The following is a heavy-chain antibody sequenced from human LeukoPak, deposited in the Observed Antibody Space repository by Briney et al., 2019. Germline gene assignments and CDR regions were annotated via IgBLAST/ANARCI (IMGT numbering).Heavy chain of an antibody. CDR2: ISSSGTTI. J-gene: IGHJ4*02. V-gene: IGHV3-48*03. CDR1: GFTFTSYE. Sequence: GGSLRLSCAASGFTFTSYEMNWVRQAPGKGLEWVSYISSSGTTIYYADSLKGRFTISRDDAKNSLYLQMNSLRAEDTAVYYCVRRFDYWGQGTQVTVSS. CDR3: VRRFDY.